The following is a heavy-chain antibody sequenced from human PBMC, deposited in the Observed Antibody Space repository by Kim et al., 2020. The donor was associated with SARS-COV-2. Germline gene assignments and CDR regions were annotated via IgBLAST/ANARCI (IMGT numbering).Heavy chain of an antibody. J-gene: IGHJ4*02. Sequence: YADSVKGRFTTSSDNSKNTLYLQMNSLRAEDTAVYYCAKGLYSSSWYADYWGQGTLVTVSS. V-gene: IGHV3-23*03. D-gene: IGHD6-13*01. CDR3: AKGLYSSSWYADY.